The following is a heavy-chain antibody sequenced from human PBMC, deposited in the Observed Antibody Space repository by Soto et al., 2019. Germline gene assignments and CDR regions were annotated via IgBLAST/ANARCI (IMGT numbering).Heavy chain of an antibody. CDR2: ISWNSGSI. Sequence: GGSLRLSCAASGFTFDDYAMHWVRQAPGKGLEWVSGISWNSGSIGYADSVKGRFTISRDNAKNSLYLQMNSLRAEDTALYYCAKGVYSAKTGHFDYWGQGTLVTVSS. V-gene: IGHV3-9*01. CDR1: GFTFDDYA. D-gene: IGHD5-12*01. J-gene: IGHJ4*02. CDR3: AKGVYSAKTGHFDY.